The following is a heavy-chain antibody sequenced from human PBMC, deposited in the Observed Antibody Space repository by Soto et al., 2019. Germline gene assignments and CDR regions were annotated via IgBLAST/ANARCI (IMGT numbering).Heavy chain of an antibody. CDR1: GFTIGDAA. V-gene: IGHV3-49*05. D-gene: IGHD3-10*01. CDR3: ARDPHYYASGSVDR. J-gene: IGHJ4*02. Sequence: EVQLVESGGGMVKPGRSLRLSCTVSGFTIGDAAINWFRQAPGKGLEWVGFIRSNPYGGTTEYAASVKDRFIISRDDSKRSAYLQMNSLKTEDTAVYYCARDPHYYASGSVDRWGQGSLVTVSS. CDR2: IRSNPYGGTT.